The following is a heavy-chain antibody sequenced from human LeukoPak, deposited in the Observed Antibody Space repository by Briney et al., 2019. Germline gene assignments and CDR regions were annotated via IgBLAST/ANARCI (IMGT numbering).Heavy chain of an antibody. CDR2: IITNTGNR. Sequence: ASVKVSCKASGYTFTSYAMNWVRQAPGQGLEWMGWIITNTGNRTYAQDFTGRFVISLDTSVSTAYLQISSLKAEDTAVYYCARDEGDQYSGYDPYFDYWGQGTLVTVSS. D-gene: IGHD5-12*01. J-gene: IGHJ4*02. CDR1: GYTFTSYA. V-gene: IGHV7-4-1*02. CDR3: ARDEGDQYSGYDPYFDY.